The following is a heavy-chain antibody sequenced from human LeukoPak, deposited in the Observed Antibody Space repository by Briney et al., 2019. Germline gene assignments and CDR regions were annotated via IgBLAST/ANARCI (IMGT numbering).Heavy chain of an antibody. V-gene: IGHV3-53*01. CDR3: ARDQGRGGWYLDYYYGMDV. D-gene: IGHD6-19*01. J-gene: IGHJ6*04. CDR1: GFTVSSNY. Sequence: GGSLRLSCAASGFTVSSNYMSWVRQAPGKGLEWVSVIYSGGSTYYADSVKGRFTISRDNSKNTLYLQMNSLRAEDTAVYYCARDQGRGGWYLDYYYGMDVWGKGTTVTVSS. CDR2: IYSGGST.